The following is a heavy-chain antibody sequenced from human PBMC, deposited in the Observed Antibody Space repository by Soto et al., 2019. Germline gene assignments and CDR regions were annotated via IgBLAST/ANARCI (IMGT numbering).Heavy chain of an antibody. V-gene: IGHV4-59*12. J-gene: IGHJ4*02. CDR3: ARVYSGSYSDY. D-gene: IGHD1-26*01. CDR2: IFHGGST. CDR1: GGSISSNY. Sequence: SETLSLTCTVSGGSISSNYWSWIRQPPGKGLEWIGEIFHGGSTNYNPSLKTRVTISVDKSKNQFSLKLSSVTAADTAVYYCARVYSGSYSDYWGQGTLVTVSS.